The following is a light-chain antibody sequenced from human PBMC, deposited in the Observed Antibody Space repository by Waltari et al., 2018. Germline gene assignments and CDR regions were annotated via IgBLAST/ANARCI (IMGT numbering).Light chain of an antibody. CDR1: SDSIASNY. J-gene: IGLJ2*01. Sequence: NSLLTQPHSVSASPGKTVTISCTRPSDSIASNYVPLYQQRPGSVPTTVIFEDNQRPSGAPDRFSASIDTSSNAASLTISGLKTEDEALYYCQSYDSDEGVVFGGGTKLTVL. V-gene: IGLV6-57*03. CDR2: EDN. CDR3: QSYDSDEGVV.